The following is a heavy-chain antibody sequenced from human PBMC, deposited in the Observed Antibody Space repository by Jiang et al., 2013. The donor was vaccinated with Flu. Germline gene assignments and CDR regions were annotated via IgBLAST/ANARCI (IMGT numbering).Heavy chain of an antibody. Sequence: VQLLESGGGVVQPGRSLRLSCAASGFTFSSYGMHWVRQAPGKGLEWVAVIWYDGSNKYYADSVKGRFTISRDNSKNTLYLQMNSLRAEDTAVYYCASDTEPIVVVPAAISHWGQGTLVTVSS. V-gene: IGHV3-33*01. CDR1: GFTFSSYG. D-gene: IGHD2-2*01. CDR2: IWYDGSNK. J-gene: IGHJ4*02. CDR3: ASDTEPIVVVPAAISH.